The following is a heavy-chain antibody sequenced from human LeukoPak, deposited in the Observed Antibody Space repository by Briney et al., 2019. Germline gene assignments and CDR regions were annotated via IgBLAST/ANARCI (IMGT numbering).Heavy chain of an antibody. J-gene: IGHJ3*02. D-gene: IGHD3-22*01. CDR2: IRNKLDGGTT. CDR3: TNFNDKDAFDM. Sequence: GGSLRLSCAASGFSFTNDWMSWVRQAPGRGLEWVGLIRNKLDGGTTDYAAPVKGRFTISRDDSKNTLFLQMNSLQTEDTAVYYCTNFNDKDAFDMWGQGTTVTVSS. V-gene: IGHV3-15*01. CDR1: GFSFTNDW.